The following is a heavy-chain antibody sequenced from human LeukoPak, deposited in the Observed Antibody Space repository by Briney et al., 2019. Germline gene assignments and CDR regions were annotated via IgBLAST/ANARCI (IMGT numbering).Heavy chain of an antibody. J-gene: IGHJ6*02. V-gene: IGHV1-69*04. D-gene: IGHD4-17*01. CDR3: ARARWNGDPIPYGMDV. CDR1: GGTFSSYA. Sequence: SVKVSCKASGGTFSSYAISWVRQAPGQGLEWMGRIIPILGIANYAQKFQGRVTITADKSTSTAYMELSSLRSEDTAVYYCARARWNGDPIPYGMDVWGQGTTVTVSS. CDR2: IIPILGIA.